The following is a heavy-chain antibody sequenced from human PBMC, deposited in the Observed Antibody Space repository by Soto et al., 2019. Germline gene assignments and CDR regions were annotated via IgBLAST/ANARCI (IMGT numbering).Heavy chain of an antibody. V-gene: IGHV1-58*01. D-gene: IGHD1-26*01. Sequence: QMQLVQSGPEVKKPGTSVKVYCKASGFTFTSSAVQWVRQARGQRLEWIGWIVVGSGNTNYAQKFQERVTITMDRSTSTAYRELSSLRADDTAVYYCAAWPFYSGSYYVVPYFDYWGQGTLVTVSS. CDR2: IVVGSGNT. J-gene: IGHJ4*02. CDR3: AAWPFYSGSYYVVPYFDY. CDR1: GFTFTSSA.